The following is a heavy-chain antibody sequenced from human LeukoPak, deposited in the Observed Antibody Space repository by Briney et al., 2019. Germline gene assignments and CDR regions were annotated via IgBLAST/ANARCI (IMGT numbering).Heavy chain of an antibody. CDR2: INHSGNS. Sequence: SSETLSLTCAVYGGSFSGYYWSWIRQPPGKGLEWIGEINHSGNSNYNPSLKSRVTISVDTSKNQFSLKLSSVTAADTAVYYCARLAARNWFDPWGQGTLVTVSS. J-gene: IGHJ5*02. CDR1: GGSFSGYY. CDR3: ARLAARNWFDP. V-gene: IGHV4-34*01.